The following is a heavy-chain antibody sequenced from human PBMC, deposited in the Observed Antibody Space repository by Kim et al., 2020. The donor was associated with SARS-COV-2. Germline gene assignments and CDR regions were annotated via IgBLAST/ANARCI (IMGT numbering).Heavy chain of an antibody. D-gene: IGHD3-10*01. J-gene: IGHJ6*02. CDR3: ARVGDLWFGELEKSIYYYYGMDV. Sequence: ASVKVSCKASGYTFTGYYMHWVRQAPGQGLEWMGRINPNSGGTNYAQKFQGRVTMTRDTSISTAYMELSRLRSDDTAVYYCARVGDLWFGELEKSIYYYYGMDVWGQGTTVTVSS. V-gene: IGHV1-2*06. CDR1: GYTFTGYY. CDR2: INPNSGGT.